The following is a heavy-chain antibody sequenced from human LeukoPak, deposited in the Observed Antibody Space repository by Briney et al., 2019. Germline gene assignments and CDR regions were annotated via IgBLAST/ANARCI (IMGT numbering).Heavy chain of an antibody. D-gene: IGHD1-7*01. Sequence: SETLSLTCTVSGGAISSYYWSWIRQPAGKGLEWIGRIYTSGSTNYNPSLKSRVTMSVDTSKNQISLKVSSVTAADTAVYYCARDSGTTGEVKFDPWGQGTLVTVSS. J-gene: IGHJ5*02. V-gene: IGHV4-4*07. CDR2: IYTSGST. CDR3: ARDSGTTGEVKFDP. CDR1: GGAISSYY.